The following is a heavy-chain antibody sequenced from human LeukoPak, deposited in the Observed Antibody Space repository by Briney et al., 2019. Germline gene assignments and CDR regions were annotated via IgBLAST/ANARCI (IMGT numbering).Heavy chain of an antibody. D-gene: IGHD3-16*01. Sequence: PGGSLRLSCAASGFTFSNYAMGWVRQAPGKGLEWVSSISGRDTSTYYADSVKGRFTISRDNSKSTLYLQIHSLRADDTAFYYCAKRPTFYKTFDYWGQGTLVTVS. CDR3: AKRPTFYKTFDY. J-gene: IGHJ4*02. CDR2: ISGRDTST. CDR1: GFTFSNYA. V-gene: IGHV3-23*01.